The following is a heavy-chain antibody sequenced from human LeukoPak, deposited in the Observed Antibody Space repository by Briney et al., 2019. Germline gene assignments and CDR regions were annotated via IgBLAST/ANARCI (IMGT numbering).Heavy chain of an antibody. CDR1: GFTFSDYY. Sequence: GGSLRLSCAASGFTFSDYYMSWIRQAPGRGLEWVSHISTSGSSIYYADSVKGRVTISRDNAKNTLYLQMNSLRAEDTAVYYCARGYSGSYRIDYWGQGTLVTVSS. V-gene: IGHV3-11*04. CDR3: ARGYSGSYRIDY. D-gene: IGHD1-26*01. J-gene: IGHJ4*02. CDR2: ISTSGSSI.